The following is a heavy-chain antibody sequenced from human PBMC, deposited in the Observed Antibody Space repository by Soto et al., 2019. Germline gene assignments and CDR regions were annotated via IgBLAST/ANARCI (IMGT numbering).Heavy chain of an antibody. J-gene: IGHJ5*02. D-gene: IGHD3-16*02. CDR3: ARDGAPAYYDYVWGSYRGGWFDP. CDR2: INPNSGGT. Sequence: GASVKVSCKASGYTFTGYYIHWVRQAPGLGLEWMGWINPNSGGTNYAQKFQGWVTMTRDTSISTAYVELSRLRSDDTAVYYCARDGAPAYYDYVWGSYRGGWFDPWGQGTLVTVSS. V-gene: IGHV1-2*04. CDR1: GYTFTGYY.